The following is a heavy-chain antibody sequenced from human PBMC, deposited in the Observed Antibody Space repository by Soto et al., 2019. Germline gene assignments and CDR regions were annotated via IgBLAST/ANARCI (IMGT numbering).Heavy chain of an antibody. Sequence: GGSLRLSCAASGFTFSSYWMSWVRQAPGKGLEWVANIKQDGSEKYYVDSVKGRFTISRDNAKNSLYLQMNSLRAEDTAVYYCARASEIVLMVYAISPYFDYWGQGTLVTVSS. CDR3: ARASEIVLMVYAISPYFDY. V-gene: IGHV3-7*03. D-gene: IGHD2-8*01. CDR2: IKQDGSEK. CDR1: GFTFSSYW. J-gene: IGHJ4*02.